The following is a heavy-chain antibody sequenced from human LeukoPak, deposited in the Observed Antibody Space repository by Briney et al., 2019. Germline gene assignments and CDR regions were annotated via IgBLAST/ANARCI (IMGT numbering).Heavy chain of an antibody. CDR1: GFTFSNYW. CDR2: IKEDGSEK. V-gene: IGHV3-7*05. Sequence: GGSLRLSCVASGFTFSNYWMSWVRQAPGRGLEWVANIKEDGSEKYYVESMKGRFTISRDNAKNSLYLQMNSLRADDTAVYYCARDRYYYDTSGYYYSDYWGQGTLVTVSS. J-gene: IGHJ4*02. D-gene: IGHD3-22*01. CDR3: ARDRYYYDTSGYYYSDY.